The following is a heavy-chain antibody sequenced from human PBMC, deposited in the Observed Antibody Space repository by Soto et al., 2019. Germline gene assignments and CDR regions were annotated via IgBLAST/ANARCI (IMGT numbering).Heavy chain of an antibody. CDR2: IIPIFGTA. J-gene: IGHJ6*02. D-gene: IGHD2-15*01. CDR1: GGTFSSYA. Sequence: SVKVSCKASGGTFSSYAISWVRQAPGQGLEWMGGIIPIFGTANYAQKFQGRVTITADESTSTAYMELSSLRSEDTAVYYCARDRIVVVVAATYYGMDVWGQGTTVTVSS. CDR3: ARDRIVVVVAATYYGMDV. V-gene: IGHV1-69*13.